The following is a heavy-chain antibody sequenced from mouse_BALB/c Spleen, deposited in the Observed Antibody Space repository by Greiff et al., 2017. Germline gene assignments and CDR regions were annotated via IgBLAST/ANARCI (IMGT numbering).Heavy chain of an antibody. CDR3: AYGPSWFAY. CDR1: GYAFTNYL. V-gene: IGHV1-54*01. J-gene: IGHJ3*01. CDR2: INPGSGGT. Sequence: QVQLQQSGAELVRPGTSVKVSCKASGYAFTNYLIEWVKQRPGQGLEWIGVINPGSGGTNYNEKFKGKATQTADKSSSTAYMQLSSLTSDDSAVYFCAYGPSWFAYWGQGTLVTVSA. D-gene: IGHD1-1*02.